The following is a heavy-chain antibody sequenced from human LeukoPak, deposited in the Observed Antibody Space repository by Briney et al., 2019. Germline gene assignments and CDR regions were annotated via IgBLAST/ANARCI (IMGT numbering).Heavy chain of an antibody. CDR1: GFTVSTKY. Sequence: GSLRLSCAASGFTVSTKYMSWVRQAPGKGLECVSVIYSGGSTYYADSVKGRFTISRDNSKNTLYLQMNSLRTEDTAMYYCARDFQDAFDIWGQGTMVTVSS. CDR3: ARDFQDAFDI. CDR2: IYSGGST. J-gene: IGHJ3*02. V-gene: IGHV3-53*01.